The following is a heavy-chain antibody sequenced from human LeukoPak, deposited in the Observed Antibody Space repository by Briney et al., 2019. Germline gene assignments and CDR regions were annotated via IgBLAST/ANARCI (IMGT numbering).Heavy chain of an antibody. CDR2: ISGSGGST. J-gene: IGHJ4*02. CDR3: SKDPGYSSGWPVFDY. Sequence: GGSLRLSCAASGFTFSSYAMSWVRQAPGKELQWVSAISGSGGSTYYADSVKGRFTISRDNSKNTLYLQMNSLIAEDTAVYYCSKDPGYSSGWPVFDYWGQGTLVTVSS. V-gene: IGHV3-23*01. CDR1: GFTFSSYA. D-gene: IGHD6-19*01.